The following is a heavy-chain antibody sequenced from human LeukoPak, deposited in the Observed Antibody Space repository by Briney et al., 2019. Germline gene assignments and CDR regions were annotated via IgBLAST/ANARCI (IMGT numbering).Heavy chain of an antibody. D-gene: IGHD2-15*01. V-gene: IGHV3-21*01. CDR3: AREGGYCSGGSCRYFDY. CDR2: ISTGSSYI. J-gene: IGHJ4*02. Sequence: GGSLRLSCAASGFTFSSYSMNWVRQAPGKGLEWVSSISTGSSYIYYADPVKGRFTISRDNAKNSLYLQMNSLRAEDTAVYYCAREGGYCSGGSCRYFDYWGQGTLVTVSS. CDR1: GFTFSSYS.